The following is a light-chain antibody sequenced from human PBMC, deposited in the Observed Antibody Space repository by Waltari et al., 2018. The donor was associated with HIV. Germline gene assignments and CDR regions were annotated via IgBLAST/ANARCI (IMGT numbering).Light chain of an antibody. CDR1: QDIRNE. J-gene: IGKJ1*01. CDR3: LQDFKYPRT. Sequence: AIQMTQSPSSLSASVGDRVTITCRATQDIRNELGWYQQKPGKAPKLLIYGASSLQSGVPSRFRGRGSCPDFTLSLGSLPPEDFSTYFCLQDFKYPRTFGQGTKVEIK. V-gene: IGKV1-6*01. CDR2: GAS.